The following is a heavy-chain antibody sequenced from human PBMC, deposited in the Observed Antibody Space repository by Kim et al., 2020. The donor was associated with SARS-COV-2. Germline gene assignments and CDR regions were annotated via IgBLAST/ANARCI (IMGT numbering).Heavy chain of an antibody. CDR2: IYYSGST. Sequence: SETLSLTCTVSGGSISSSSYYWGWIRQPPGKGLEWIGSIYYSGSTYYNPSLKSRVTISVDTSKNQFSLKLSSVTAADTAVYYCARVGIGYVGIHFDYWG. CDR1: GGSISSSSYY. V-gene: IGHV4-39*07. J-gene: IGHJ4*01. CDR3: ARVGIGYVGIHFDY. D-gene: IGHD3-16*01.